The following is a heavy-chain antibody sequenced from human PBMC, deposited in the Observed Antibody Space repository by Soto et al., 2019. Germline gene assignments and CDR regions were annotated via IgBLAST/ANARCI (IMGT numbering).Heavy chain of an antibody. V-gene: IGHV3-74*01. CDR3: ERRASRYYYYMDV. CDR1: GFTFSSYW. D-gene: IGHD6-25*01. Sequence: GGSLRLSCAASGFTFSSYWMHWVRQVPGKGLVWVSRINTDGSTTSYADSVKGRFTISRDNAKNTLYLQMNSLRAEDTAVYYCERRASRYYYYMDVWGKGTTVTVSS. J-gene: IGHJ6*03. CDR2: INTDGSTT.